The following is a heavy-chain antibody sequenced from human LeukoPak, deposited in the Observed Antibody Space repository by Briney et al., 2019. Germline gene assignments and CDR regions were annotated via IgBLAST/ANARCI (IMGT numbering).Heavy chain of an antibody. D-gene: IGHD3-3*01. CDR3: ARVSRITIFGVGYYFDY. J-gene: IGHJ4*02. V-gene: IGHV4-59*12. CDR2: ILSSGST. Sequence: SETLSLTCTVSGGSISNYYWNWIRQPPGKGLEWIGYILSSGSTHHNPSLTGRISLSVDTSKNQFSLKLSSVTAADTAVYYCARVSRITIFGVGYYFDYWGQGTLVTVSS. CDR1: GGSISNYY.